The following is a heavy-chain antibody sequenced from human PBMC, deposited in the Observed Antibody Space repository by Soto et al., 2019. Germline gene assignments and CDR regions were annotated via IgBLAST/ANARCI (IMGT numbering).Heavy chain of an antibody. CDR3: ATHSNYYYQDMDV. CDR1: GITFSSYV. CDR2: ISGSGGTT. J-gene: IGHJ6*03. Sequence: EVQLLESGGGLVQPGGSLRLSCAASGITFSSYVMSWVRQAPGKGLEWVSGISGSGGTTYYGDSVKGRFTISRDNSKNTLYLQMNSLRAEDTAVYYCATHSNYYYQDMDVWGKGTRVTVSS. D-gene: IGHD4-4*01. V-gene: IGHV3-23*01.